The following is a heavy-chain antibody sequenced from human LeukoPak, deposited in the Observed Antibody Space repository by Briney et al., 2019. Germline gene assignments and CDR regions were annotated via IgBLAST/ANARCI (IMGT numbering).Heavy chain of an antibody. Sequence: SVKVSCKASGFTFTSSAVQWVRQARGQRLEWIGWIVVGSGDTNYAQRFQERVTITRDMSTSTAYMELRSLRSEDTAVYYCAEYCSSTSCYTKVDYWGQGTLVTVSP. CDR2: IVVGSGDT. D-gene: IGHD2-2*02. CDR3: AEYCSSTSCYTKVDY. V-gene: IGHV1-58*01. CDR1: GFTFTSSA. J-gene: IGHJ4*02.